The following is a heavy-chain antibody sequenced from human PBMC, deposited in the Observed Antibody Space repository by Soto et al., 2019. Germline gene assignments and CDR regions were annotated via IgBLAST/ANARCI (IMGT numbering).Heavy chain of an antibody. CDR2: LSYDGSNA. J-gene: IGHJ3*02. Sequence: QVQLVESGGGVVQPGRSLRLSCAASGFTITNHARHWVRQAPGKGLEWAAVLSYDGSNAYYADSVKGRFTISRDSPTNTLSLEMNSLGPEDTALYYCARDRIVGSQDAFNSFDIWGQGTRVTVSS. CDR1: GFTITNHA. CDR3: ARDRIVGSQDAFNSFDI. V-gene: IGHV3-30*04. D-gene: IGHD1-26*01.